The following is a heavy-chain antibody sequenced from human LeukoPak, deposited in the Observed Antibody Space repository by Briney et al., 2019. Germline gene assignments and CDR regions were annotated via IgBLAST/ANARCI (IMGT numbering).Heavy chain of an antibody. J-gene: IGHJ4*02. D-gene: IGHD4-11*01. CDR2: ISYDGSNK. V-gene: IGHV3-30*18. Sequence: GGSLRLSCAASGFTFSSYGMHWVRQAPGKGLEWVAVISYDGSNKYYADSVKGRFTISRDNSKNTLYLQMNSLRAEDTAVYYCAKDISAVTTEYFDYWGQGTLVTVSS. CDR1: GFTFSSYG. CDR3: AKDISAVTTEYFDY.